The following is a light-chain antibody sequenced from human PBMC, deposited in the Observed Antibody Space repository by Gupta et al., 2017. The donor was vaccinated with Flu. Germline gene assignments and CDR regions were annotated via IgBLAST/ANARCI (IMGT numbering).Light chain of an antibody. J-gene: IGKJ2*01. Sequence: DIQMTQSPSSLSASVGDRVTMTCRASQTILRYVNWYQQRPGKAPNLLIFAATNLQTGVPSRFSGVGSETEFTLTISSLQPEDFATYYCQQTYRSPHTFGQGTKLEIK. V-gene: IGKV1-39*01. CDR1: QTILRY. CDR3: QQTYRSPHT. CDR2: AAT.